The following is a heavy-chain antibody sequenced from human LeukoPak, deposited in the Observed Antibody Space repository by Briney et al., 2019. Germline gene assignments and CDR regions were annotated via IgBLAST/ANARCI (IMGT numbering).Heavy chain of an antibody. V-gene: IGHV4-59*12. J-gene: IGHJ4*02. CDR2: IYYSGST. CDR1: GGSISTY. Sequence: PSETLSLTCTVSGGSISTYWNWIRQPPGKGLEWIGYIYYSGSTNYNPSLKSRVTISIDTSKNQFSLRLSSVTAADTAIYYCARWGAAAGADYWGQGTLVIVSS. CDR3: ARWGAAAGADY. D-gene: IGHD6-13*01.